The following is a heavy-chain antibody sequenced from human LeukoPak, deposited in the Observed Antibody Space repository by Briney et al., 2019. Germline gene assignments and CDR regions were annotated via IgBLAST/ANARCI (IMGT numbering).Heavy chain of an antibody. V-gene: IGHV4-39*01. CDR1: GGSISSSSYY. CDR3: ARRRQWLVQFDNWFDP. D-gene: IGHD6-19*01. CDR2: IYYSGST. J-gene: IGHJ5*02. Sequence: SETLSLTCTVSGGSISSSSYYWGWIRQPPGKGLEWIGSIYYSGSTYYNPSLKSRVTISVDTSKNQFSLKLSSVTAADTAVYYRARRRQWLVQFDNWFDPWGQGTLVTVSS.